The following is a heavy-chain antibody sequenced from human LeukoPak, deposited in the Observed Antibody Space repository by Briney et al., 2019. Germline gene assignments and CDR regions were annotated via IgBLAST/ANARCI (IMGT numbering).Heavy chain of an antibody. Sequence: SETLSLTCTVSGGSISSGGYSWSWIRQPPGKGLEWIGEINHSGSTNYNPSLKSRVTISVDTSKNQFSLKLSSVTAADTAVYYWARGGSGGSPILGRANDYWGQGTLVTVSS. D-gene: IGHD2-15*01. CDR3: ARGGSGGSPILGRANDY. CDR2: INHSGST. V-gene: IGHV4-39*07. J-gene: IGHJ4*02. CDR1: GGSISSGGYS.